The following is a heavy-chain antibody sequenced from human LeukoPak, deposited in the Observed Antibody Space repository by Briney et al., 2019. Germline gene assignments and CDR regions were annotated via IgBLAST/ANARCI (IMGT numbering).Heavy chain of an antibody. CDR3: AESLVRGVIITGY. Sequence: SETLSLTCAVYGGSFSGYYWSWIRQPPGKGLEWIGEINHSGSTNYNPSLKSRVTISVDTSKNQFSLKLSSVTAADTAVYYCAESLVRGVIITGYWGQGTLVTVSS. CDR2: INHSGST. J-gene: IGHJ4*02. V-gene: IGHV4-34*01. CDR1: GGSFSGYY. D-gene: IGHD3-10*01.